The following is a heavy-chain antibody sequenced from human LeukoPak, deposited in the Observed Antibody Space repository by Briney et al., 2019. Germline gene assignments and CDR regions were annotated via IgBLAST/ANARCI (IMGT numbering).Heavy chain of an antibody. CDR2: MSYDGTKE. CDR3: AKVIRNWIDAFDI. Sequence: GGSLRLSCAASGFSFSSYAMHWVRQAPAKGLEWVAFMSYDGTKEHYADSVKGRFTISRDNSKNTLYLQMNSLRAEDTAVYYCAKVIRNWIDAFDIWGQGTMVTVSS. V-gene: IGHV3-30*18. CDR1: GFSFSSYA. J-gene: IGHJ3*02. D-gene: IGHD1-1*01.